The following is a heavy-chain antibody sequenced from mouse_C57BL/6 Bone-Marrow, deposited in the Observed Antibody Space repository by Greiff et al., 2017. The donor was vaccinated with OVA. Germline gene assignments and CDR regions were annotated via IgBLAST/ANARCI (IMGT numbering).Heavy chain of an antibody. CDR1: GFTFSNYW. J-gene: IGHJ1*03. Sequence: EVMLVESGGGLVQPGGSMKLSCVASGFTFSNYWMNWVRQSPEKGLEWVAQIRLKSDNYATHYAESVKGRFTISRDDSKSSVYLQMNNLRAEDTGIYYCTGPPNYYGSSYALWYFDVWGTGTTLTVSS. V-gene: IGHV6-3*01. D-gene: IGHD1-1*01. CDR2: IRLKSDNYAT. CDR3: TGPPNYYGSSYALWYFDV.